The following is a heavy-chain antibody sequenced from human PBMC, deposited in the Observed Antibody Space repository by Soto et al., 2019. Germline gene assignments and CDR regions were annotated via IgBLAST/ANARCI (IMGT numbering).Heavy chain of an antibody. CDR2: IIPLFNSA. Sequence: QVQLVQSGAEVKKPGSSVKVSCKPSGGSLTMYSISWMRQAPGQGLEWMGGIIPLFNSADYAQKFQGRDTPTADESTGTAYMEVSSLRSEDTAVYYCARVANGRTYYFDYWGQGTLVTVSS. CDR1: GGSLTMYS. V-gene: IGHV1-69*12. J-gene: IGHJ4*02. D-gene: IGHD2-8*01. CDR3: ARVANGRTYYFDY.